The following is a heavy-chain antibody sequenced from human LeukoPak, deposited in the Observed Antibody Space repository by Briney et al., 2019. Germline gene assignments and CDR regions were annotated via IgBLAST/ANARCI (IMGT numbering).Heavy chain of an antibody. CDR3: ARERMYSGSGSTYPYYDY. CDR1: GFTVSSNY. V-gene: IGHV3-66*02. Sequence: PGGSLRLSCAASGFTVSSNYMSWVRQAPGKGLEWVSVIYSGGSTYYADSVKGRFTISRDNSKNTLYLQMNSLRAEDTAVYYCARERMYSGSGSTYPYYDYWGQGTLVTISS. D-gene: IGHD3-10*01. CDR2: IYSGGST. J-gene: IGHJ4*02.